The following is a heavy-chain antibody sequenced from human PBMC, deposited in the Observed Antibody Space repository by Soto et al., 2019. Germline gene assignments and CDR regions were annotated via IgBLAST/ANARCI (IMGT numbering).Heavy chain of an antibody. Sequence: GGSLRLSCAASGFTVSSNYMSWVRQAPGKGLEWVSVIYSGGSTYYADSVKGRFTISRDNSKNTLYLQMNILRAEDTAVYYCARGTTYYDFWSGYYSPYPSNYYGMDVWGQGTTVTVSS. J-gene: IGHJ6*02. V-gene: IGHV3-53*01. CDR2: IYSGGST. CDR1: GFTVSSNY. D-gene: IGHD3-3*01. CDR3: ARGTTYYDFWSGYYSPYPSNYYGMDV.